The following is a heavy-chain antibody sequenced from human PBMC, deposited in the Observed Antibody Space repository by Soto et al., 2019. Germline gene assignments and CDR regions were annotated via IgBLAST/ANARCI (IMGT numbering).Heavy chain of an antibody. CDR2: ISNDGIYK. V-gene: IGHV3-30*03. J-gene: IGHJ3*02. CDR3: ARDFGDPHDAFDM. Sequence: QVQLVESGGGVVQPGRSLRLSCAASGFTFSTYGMHWVRQAPGKGLEWVAVISNDGIYKYYVDSVKGRFTISRDNSKNTLSLQMNSLMAEDTAVYFCARDFGDPHDAFDMWGQGTMVTVSS. CDR1: GFTFSTYG. D-gene: IGHD2-21*01.